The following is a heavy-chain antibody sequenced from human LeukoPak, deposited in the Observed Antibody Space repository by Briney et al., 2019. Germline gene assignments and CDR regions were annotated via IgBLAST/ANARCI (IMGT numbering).Heavy chain of an antibody. CDR2: IDHSGST. Sequence: ETLSLTCAVYGGSFSGYYWSWIRQPPGKGLEWIGEIDHSGSTNYNPSLKSRVTISVDTSKNQFSLKLSSVTAADTAVYYCARGSDYWGQGTLVTVSS. J-gene: IGHJ4*02. V-gene: IGHV4-34*01. CDR1: GGSFSGYY. CDR3: ARGSDY.